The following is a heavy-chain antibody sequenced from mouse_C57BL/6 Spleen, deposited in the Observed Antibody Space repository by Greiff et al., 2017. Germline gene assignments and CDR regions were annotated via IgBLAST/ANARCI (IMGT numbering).Heavy chain of an antibody. CDR1: GYTFTDYN. CDR3: ARWRYYGSSPYYFDY. J-gene: IGHJ2*01. V-gene: IGHV1-22*01. CDR2: INPNNGGT. Sequence: EVQLQQSGPELVKPGASVKMSCKASGYTFTDYNMHWVKQSHGKSLEWIGYINPNNGGTSYNQKFKGKATLTVNKSSSTAYMELRSLTSEDSAVYYCARWRYYGSSPYYFDYWGQGTTLTVSS. D-gene: IGHD1-1*01.